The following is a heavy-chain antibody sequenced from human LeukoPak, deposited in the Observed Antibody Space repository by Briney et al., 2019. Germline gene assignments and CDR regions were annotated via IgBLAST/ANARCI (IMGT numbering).Heavy chain of an antibody. D-gene: IGHD3-22*01. Sequence: GGSLRLSCAASGFTFSSYSMNWVRRAPGKGLEWVSVIYSGGSTYYADSVKGRFTISRDNSKNTLYLQMNSLRAEDTAVYYCASDYYDSSGYLRYWGQGTLVTVSS. CDR2: IYSGGST. J-gene: IGHJ4*02. CDR3: ASDYYDSSGYLRY. V-gene: IGHV3-53*01. CDR1: GFTFSSYS.